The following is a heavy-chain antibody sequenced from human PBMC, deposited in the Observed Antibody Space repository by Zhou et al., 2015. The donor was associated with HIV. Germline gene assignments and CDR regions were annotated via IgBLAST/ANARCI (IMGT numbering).Heavy chain of an antibody. D-gene: IGHD3-3*01. CDR3: ASPRPSWGTIFGVVITRDSYGMDV. CDR1: GGTFSSYT. CDR2: IIPILGIA. J-gene: IGHJ6*02. Sequence: QVQLVQSGAEVKKPGSSVKVSCKASGGTFSSYTISWVRQAPGQGLEWMGRIIPILGIANYAQKFQGRVTITADKSTSTAYMELSSLRSEDTAVYYCASPRPSWGTIFGVVITRDSYGMDVWGQGTTVTVSS. V-gene: IGHV1-69*02.